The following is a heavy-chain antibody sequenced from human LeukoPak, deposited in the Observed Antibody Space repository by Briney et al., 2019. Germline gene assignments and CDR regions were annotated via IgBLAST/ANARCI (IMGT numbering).Heavy chain of an antibody. CDR3: ARGLTTGDTYYYGSGSYTHLFDY. Sequence: AASVKVSCKASGYTFTGYYMHWVRQAPGQGLEWMGWINPNSGGTNYAQKFQGRVTMTRDTSISTAYMELSRLRSDDTAVYYCARGLTTGDTYYYGSGSYTHLFDYWGQGTLVTVSS. CDR2: INPNSGGT. J-gene: IGHJ4*02. V-gene: IGHV1-2*02. CDR1: GYTFTGYY. D-gene: IGHD3-10*01.